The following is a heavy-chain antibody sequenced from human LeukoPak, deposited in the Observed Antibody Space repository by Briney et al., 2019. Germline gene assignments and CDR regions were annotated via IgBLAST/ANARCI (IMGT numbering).Heavy chain of an antibody. CDR3: ARVTAVAGTSVGVDA. CDR1: GFTFSNYW. V-gene: IGHV3-74*01. D-gene: IGHD6-19*01. CDR2: INSDASVT. J-gene: IGHJ4*02. Sequence: GGSLRLPCAASGFTFSNYWMHWVRRTPGKGLVWVSRINSDASVTTYADSVKGRFTISRDNAKNTLYLKMNSLRAEDTAVYYCARVTAVAGTSVGVDAWGQGILVTVS.